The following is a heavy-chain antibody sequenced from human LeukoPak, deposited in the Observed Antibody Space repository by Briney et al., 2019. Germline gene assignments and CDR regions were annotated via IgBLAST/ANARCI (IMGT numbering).Heavy chain of an antibody. CDR2: IIPIFGTA. CDR1: GGTFSSYA. D-gene: IGHD6-19*01. J-gene: IGHJ4*02. V-gene: IGHV1-69*01. Sequence: SVKVSCRASGGTFSSYAISWVRQAPGQGLEWMGGIIPIFGTANYAQKFQGRVTITADESTSTAYMELSSLRSEDTAVYYCASPGIAVAGFDYWGQGTLVTVSS. CDR3: ASPGIAVAGFDY.